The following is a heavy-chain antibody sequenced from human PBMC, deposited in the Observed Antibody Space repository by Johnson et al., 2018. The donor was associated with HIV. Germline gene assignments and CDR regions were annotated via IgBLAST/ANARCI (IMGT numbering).Heavy chain of an antibody. CDR3: ASRGREIVAAGILGAFDI. Sequence: VQLVESGGGLVKPGGSLRLSCAASGFSVSSNYMTWVRQAPGKGLEWVSVIYSGGTTWYADSVKCRFTISRDNSRDTVHLQMNSLRSEDTAVYYCASRGREIVAAGILGAFDIWGQGTMVTVSS. J-gene: IGHJ3*02. CDR2: IYSGGTT. CDR1: GFSVSSNY. D-gene: IGHD6-13*01. V-gene: IGHV3-66*02.